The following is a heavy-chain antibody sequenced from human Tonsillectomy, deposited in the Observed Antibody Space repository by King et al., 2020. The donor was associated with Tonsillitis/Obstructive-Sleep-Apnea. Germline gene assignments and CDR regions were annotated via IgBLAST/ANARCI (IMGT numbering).Heavy chain of an antibody. D-gene: IGHD2-8*01. Sequence: VQLVESGGGLVKPGGSLRLSCAASGFTFSNAWMSWVRQAPGKGLEWVGRIKSKTDGGTTDYAAPVKGRFTISRDDSKNKLYLQMNSLKTEDTAVYYCTTGYCTNGVCYSPDYWGQGTLVTVSS. CDR2: IKSKTDGGTT. J-gene: IGHJ4*02. CDR1: GFTFSNAW. V-gene: IGHV3-15*01. CDR3: TTGYCTNGVCYSPDY.